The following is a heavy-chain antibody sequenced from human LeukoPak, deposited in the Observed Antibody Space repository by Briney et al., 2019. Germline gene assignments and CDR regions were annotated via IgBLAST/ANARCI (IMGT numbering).Heavy chain of an antibody. CDR2: ISAYNGNT. CDR3: ARVSHEPAAAGPDDAFDI. CDR1: GYTFTSYG. Sequence: ASVKVSCKASGYTFTSYGISWVRQAPGQGLEWMGWISAYNGNTNYAQKLQGRVTMTTDTSTSTAYMELRSLRSDDTAVYYCARVSHEPAAAGPDDAFDIWGQGTMVTVSS. D-gene: IGHD6-13*01. V-gene: IGHV1-18*01. J-gene: IGHJ3*02.